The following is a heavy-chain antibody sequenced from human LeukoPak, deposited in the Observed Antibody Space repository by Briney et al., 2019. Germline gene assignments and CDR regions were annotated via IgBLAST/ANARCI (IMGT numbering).Heavy chain of an antibody. CDR1: GGSISSYY. D-gene: IGHD2/OR15-2a*01. CDR2: IYASGST. V-gene: IGHV4-4*07. CDR3: ARDFYGDDGHHPFDY. J-gene: IGHJ4*02. Sequence: PSETPSLTCTVSGGSISSYYWSWIRQPAGKGLEWIGRIYASGSTNYNPSLKSRVTISMDKSKNHFSLNLKSVTAADTAFYYCARDFYGDDGHHPFDYWGQGIQVTVSS.